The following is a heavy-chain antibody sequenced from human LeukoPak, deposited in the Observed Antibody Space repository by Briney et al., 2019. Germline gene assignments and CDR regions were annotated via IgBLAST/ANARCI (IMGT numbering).Heavy chain of an antibody. CDR1: GFTFDDYG. CDR2: INWNGGST. D-gene: IGHD3-10*01. CDR3: ARDNSTGDYYYYYMDV. J-gene: IGHJ6*03. V-gene: IGHV3-20*04. Sequence: GGSLRLSCAASGFTFDDYGMSWVRQAPGKGLEWVSGINWNGGSTGYADSVKGRFTISRDNAKNSLYLQMNSLRAEDTALYYCARDNSTGDYYYYYMDVWGKGTTVTVSS.